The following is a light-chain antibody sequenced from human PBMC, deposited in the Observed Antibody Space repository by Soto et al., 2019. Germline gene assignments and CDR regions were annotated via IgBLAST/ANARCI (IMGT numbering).Light chain of an antibody. V-gene: IGKV1-33*01. CDR3: QQYEHLIT. Sequence: DIQMTQSPSSLSASVGDRFTIACQASQDISNYLHWYQQKPGKAPKLLIYDASNLETGVPSRFSGSGSGTDFTFTISSLQPEDIATYYCQQYEHLITFGQGTRLEI. CDR2: DAS. J-gene: IGKJ5*01. CDR1: QDISNY.